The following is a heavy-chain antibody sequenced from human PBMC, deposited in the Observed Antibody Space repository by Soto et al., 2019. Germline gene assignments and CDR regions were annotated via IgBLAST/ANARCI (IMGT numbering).Heavy chain of an antibody. J-gene: IGHJ2*01. Sequence: ASVKVSCKASGYTFTDYYIHWVRQAPGQGLEWVGWINPDSGGTNLAQRFQGRVTMTSDTSINTAYMELSSLRSDDTAVYYCAIRTGQLAIISEFDGDWFFEVWGRGTLVTVSS. CDR1: GYTFTDYY. CDR2: INPDSGGT. D-gene: IGHD2-2*01. CDR3: AIRTGQLAIISEFDGDWFFEV. V-gene: IGHV1-2*02.